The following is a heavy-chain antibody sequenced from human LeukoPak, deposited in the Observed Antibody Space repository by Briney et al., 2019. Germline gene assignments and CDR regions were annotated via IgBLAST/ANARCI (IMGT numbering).Heavy chain of an antibody. Sequence: GGSLRLSCAASGFTFYYYGMTWVRQAPGKGLEGVSGMNWKWDTIFYADSVKVLFTISRDNAKNSLYLQMNSLRAEATVLYCCGRARATLEYYYYMEVWGKGTTVTVCS. CDR2: MNWKWDTI. J-gene: IGHJ6*03. CDR3: GRARATLEYYYYMEV. CDR1: GFTFYYYG. V-gene: IGHV3-20*04. D-gene: IGHD5-12*01.